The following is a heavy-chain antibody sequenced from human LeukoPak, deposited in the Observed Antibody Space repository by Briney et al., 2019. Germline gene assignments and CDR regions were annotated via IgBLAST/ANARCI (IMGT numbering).Heavy chain of an antibody. CDR3: AKVRPTRFVESSGWLELGY. CDR1: GFTFDDYA. D-gene: IGHD6-19*01. J-gene: IGHJ4*02. Sequence: GESLRLSCAASGFTFDDYAMHWVRQAPGKGLEWVSLISGDGSRTYYADSVKGRFTISRDNGKNSLYLQMNSLRTEDTAFYYCAKVRPTRFVESSGWLELGYWGQGTLVTVSS. CDR2: ISGDGSRT. V-gene: IGHV3-43*02.